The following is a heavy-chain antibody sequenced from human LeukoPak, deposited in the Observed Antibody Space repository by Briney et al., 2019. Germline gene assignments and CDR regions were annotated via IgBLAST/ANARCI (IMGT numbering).Heavy chain of an antibody. D-gene: IGHD2-21*02. J-gene: IGHJ4*02. V-gene: IGHV3-23*01. CDR1: GFTFSSHA. CDR3: AREAPNCRGDCLDY. Sequence: GGSLRLSCAASGFTFSSHAMNWVRQAPGQGLEWVSAISGNGFRIYYADSVTGRFTISRDNAKNSLYLQMNSLRAEDTAVYYCAREAPNCRGDCLDYWGQGTLVTVSS. CDR2: ISGNGFRI.